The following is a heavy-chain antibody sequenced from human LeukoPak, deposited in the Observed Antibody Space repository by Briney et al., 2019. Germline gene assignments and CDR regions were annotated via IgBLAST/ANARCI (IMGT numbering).Heavy chain of an antibody. V-gene: IGHV3-48*03. J-gene: IGHJ4*02. CDR1: GFTFSSYE. CDR3: ARTHAGYSSSWLSDY. D-gene: IGHD6-13*01. CDR2: ISSSGSTI. Sequence: PGGSLRLSCAASGFTFSSYEMNWVRQAPGKGLEWVSYISSSGSTIYYADSVKGRFTISRDNAKNSLYLQMNSLRAEDTAVYYCARTHAGYSSSWLSDYWGQGTLVTVSS.